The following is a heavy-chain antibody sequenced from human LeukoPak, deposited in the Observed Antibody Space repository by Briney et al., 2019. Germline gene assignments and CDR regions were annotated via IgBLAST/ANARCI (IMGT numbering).Heavy chain of an antibody. J-gene: IGHJ4*02. Sequence: GGSLRLSCAASGFTFSSYEMNWVRQAPGKWLEWVSYISSSGSTIYYADSVKGRFTISRENAKNSLYLQMDSLRAEDTAVYYCARDLQRRDGSWALDYWGQGTLVTVSS. V-gene: IGHV3-48*03. CDR1: GFTFSSYE. CDR2: ISSSGSTI. D-gene: IGHD5-24*01. CDR3: ARDLQRRDGSWALDY.